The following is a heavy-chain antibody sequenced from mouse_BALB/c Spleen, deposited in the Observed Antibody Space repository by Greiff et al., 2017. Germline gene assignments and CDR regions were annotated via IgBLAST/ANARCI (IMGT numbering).Heavy chain of an antibody. Sequence: EVKLVESGGGLVKPGGSLKLSCAASGFAFSSYDMSWVRQTPEKRLEWVAYISSGGGSTYYPDTVKGRFTISRDNAKNTLYLQMSSLKSEDTAMYYCAREYGNYGGYFDVWGAGTTVTVSS. V-gene: IGHV5-12-1*01. CDR1: GFAFSSYD. J-gene: IGHJ1*01. CDR3: AREYGNYGGYFDV. CDR2: ISSGGGST. D-gene: IGHD2-10*02.